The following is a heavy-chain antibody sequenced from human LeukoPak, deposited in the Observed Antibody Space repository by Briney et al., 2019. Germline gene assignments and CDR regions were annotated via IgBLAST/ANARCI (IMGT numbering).Heavy chain of an antibody. CDR3: AKDTSAFGGVTRFDY. CDR2: ISGSGGST. Sequence: PGGSLRLSCAASGFTFSSYAMSWVRQAPGKGLEWVSAISGSGGSTYYADSVKGRFTISRDNSKSTLYLQMNSLRAEDTAVYYCAKDTSAFGGVTRFDYWGQGTLVTVSS. D-gene: IGHD3-16*01. CDR1: GFTFSSYA. J-gene: IGHJ4*02. V-gene: IGHV3-23*01.